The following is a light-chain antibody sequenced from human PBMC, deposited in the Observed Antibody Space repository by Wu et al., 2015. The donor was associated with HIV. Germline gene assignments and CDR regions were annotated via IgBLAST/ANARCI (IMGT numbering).Light chain of an antibody. CDR1: QYISDNY. Sequence: TQFPPLLSLSVGDTATLSCRASQYISDNYVAWYQQKFGQPPRLLIHEAYKRAAGVPDRFDASGSGTDFTLTIDGLEPEDFAVYFCQQYRDSPTTFGQGTRLE. CDR2: EAY. V-gene: IGKV3-20*01. CDR3: QQYRDSPTT. J-gene: IGKJ5*01.